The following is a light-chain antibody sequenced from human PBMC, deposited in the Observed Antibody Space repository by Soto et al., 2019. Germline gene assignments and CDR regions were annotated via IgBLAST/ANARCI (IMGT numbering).Light chain of an antibody. CDR2: EGS. J-gene: IGLJ1*01. V-gene: IGLV2-23*03. Sequence: QSVLTQPASVSGSPGQSITISCTGTSSDVGSYNLVSWYQQHPGKAPKLMIYEGSKRPSGVSNRFSGSKSGNTASLTISGLQAEGEADYYCCSYAGSSTFNVFGTGTKVTVL. CDR1: SSDVGSYNL. CDR3: CSYAGSSTFNV.